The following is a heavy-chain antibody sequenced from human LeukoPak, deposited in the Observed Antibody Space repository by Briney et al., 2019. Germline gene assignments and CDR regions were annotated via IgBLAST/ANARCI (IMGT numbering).Heavy chain of an antibody. J-gene: IGHJ6*02. V-gene: IGHV3-33*01. D-gene: IGHD6-25*01. CDR1: GFTFSSYG. CDR3: ARSRSRGRGYYYGMDV. CDR2: IWYDGSNK. Sequence: GGSLRLSCAASGFTFSSYGMHWVRQAPGKGLEWVAVIWYDGSNKYYADFVKGRFTISRDNSKNTLYLQMNSLRAEDTAVYYCARSRSRGRGYYYGMDVWGQGTTVTVSS.